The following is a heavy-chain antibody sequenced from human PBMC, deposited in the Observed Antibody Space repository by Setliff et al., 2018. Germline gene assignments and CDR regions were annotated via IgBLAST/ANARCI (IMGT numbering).Heavy chain of an antibody. Sequence: PGGSLRLSCAASGFTFSSYGMRLVRQAPGKGLEWVAFIRYDGSNKYYADPVKGRFTISRDNSKNTLYLQMNSLRAEDTAVYYCANSMPNYYDSSGYYSGSLSDAFDIWGQGTMVTVSS. CDR2: IRYDGSNK. CDR3: ANSMPNYYDSSGYYSGSLSDAFDI. V-gene: IGHV3-30*02. D-gene: IGHD3-22*01. J-gene: IGHJ3*02. CDR1: GFTFSSYG.